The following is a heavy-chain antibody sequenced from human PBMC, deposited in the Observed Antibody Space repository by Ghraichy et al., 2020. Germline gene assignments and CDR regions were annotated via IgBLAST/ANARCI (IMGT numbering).Heavy chain of an antibody. CDR3: ARARGGAGSYYYYGMDV. CDR1: GYTFTSYG. CDR2: ISAYNGNT. Sequence: ASVKVSCKASGYTFTSYGISWVRQAPGQGLEWMGWISAYNGNTNYAQKLQGRVTMTTDTSTSTAYMELRSLRSDDTAVYYCARARGGAGSYYYYGMDVWGQGTTVTVSS. V-gene: IGHV1-18*04. D-gene: IGHD3-10*01. J-gene: IGHJ6*02.